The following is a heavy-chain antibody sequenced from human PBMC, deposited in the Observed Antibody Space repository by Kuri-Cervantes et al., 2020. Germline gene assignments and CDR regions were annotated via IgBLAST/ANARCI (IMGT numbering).Heavy chain of an antibody. Sequence: GESLKISCAASGFTFSSYSMNWVRQAPGKGLEWVSSISSSSSYIYYADSVKGRFTISRDNAKNSLYLQMNSLRAEDTAVYYCAKCIYSHTYHDAFDIWGQGTLVTVSS. D-gene: IGHD2-21*01. V-gene: IGHV3-21*01. CDR1: GFTFSSYS. CDR3: AKCIYSHTYHDAFDI. J-gene: IGHJ3*02. CDR2: ISSSSSYI.